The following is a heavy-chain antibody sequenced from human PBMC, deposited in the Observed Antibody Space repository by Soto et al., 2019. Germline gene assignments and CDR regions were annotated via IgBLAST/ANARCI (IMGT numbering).Heavy chain of an antibody. D-gene: IGHD2-21*02. Sequence: PGESLNISCKGSXYSFTSYWIGLVRQMPGKGLEWMGIIYPGDSDTRYSPSFQGQVTISADKSISTAYLQWSSLKASDTAMYYCARLPIVVVTAIRWSNYGMDVWGQGTTVTVSS. CDR3: ARLPIVVVTAIRWSNYGMDV. J-gene: IGHJ6*02. CDR2: IYPGDSDT. V-gene: IGHV5-51*01. CDR1: XYSFTSYW.